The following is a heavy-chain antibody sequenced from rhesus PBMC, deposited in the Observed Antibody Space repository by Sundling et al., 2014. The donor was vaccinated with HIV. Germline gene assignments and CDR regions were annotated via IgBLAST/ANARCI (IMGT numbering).Heavy chain of an antibody. CDR1: GGSISDNYY. J-gene: IGHJ3*01. Sequence: QVQLQESGPGLVKPSETLSLTCAVSGGSISDNYYWNWIRQSPGKGLEWIGYIVRTGDTRTNPSLKSRVTISTDTSKNQFSLKLRSVTAADTAVYYCARVDDYYFGAFDFWGQGLRVTVSS. CDR2: IVRTGDT. CDR3: ARVDDYYFGAFDF. V-gene: IGHV4-106*01. D-gene: IGHD3-9*01.